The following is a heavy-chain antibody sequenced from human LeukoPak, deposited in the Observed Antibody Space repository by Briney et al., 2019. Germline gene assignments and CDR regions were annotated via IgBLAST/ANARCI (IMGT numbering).Heavy chain of an antibody. D-gene: IGHD4-17*01. CDR2: MNPNSGDT. CDR3: ARGKTTVTTIYYYYYYMDV. J-gene: IGHJ6*03. Sequence: APVKVSCKASGYTFTSYDINWVRQATGQGLEWMGWMNPNSGDTGYAQKFQGRVTMTRNTSISTAYMELSSLRSEDTAVYYCARGKTTVTTIYYYYYYMDVWGKGTTVTVSS. V-gene: IGHV1-8*01. CDR1: GYTFTSYD.